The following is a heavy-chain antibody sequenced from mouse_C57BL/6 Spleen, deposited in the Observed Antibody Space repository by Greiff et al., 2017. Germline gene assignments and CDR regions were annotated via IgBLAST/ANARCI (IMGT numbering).Heavy chain of an antibody. CDR2: ISSGSSTI. CDR1: GFTFSDYG. J-gene: IGHJ1*03. Sequence: VQLKESGGGLVKPGGSLKLSCAASGFTFSDYGMHWVRQAPEKGLEWVAYISSGSSTIYYADTVKGRFTISRDNAKNTLFLQMISLRSEDTAMYYCARRTYWYFDVWGTGTTVTVSS. V-gene: IGHV5-17*01. CDR3: ARRTYWYFDV.